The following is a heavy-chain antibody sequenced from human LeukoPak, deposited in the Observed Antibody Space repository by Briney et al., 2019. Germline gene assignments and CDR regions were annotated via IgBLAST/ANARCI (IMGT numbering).Heavy chain of an antibody. Sequence: ASVNVSCKVSGFSLSDLSMNWVRQAPGKGLEWMGGFDPEDGELFYAQKFQGRVTMTRDTSISTAYMELSRLRSDDTAVYYCAKRYFDSGSYFPFDHWGQGTLVTVSS. CDR3: AKRYFDSGSYFPFDH. CDR1: GFSLSDLS. D-gene: IGHD3-10*01. V-gene: IGHV1-24*01. J-gene: IGHJ4*02. CDR2: FDPEDGEL.